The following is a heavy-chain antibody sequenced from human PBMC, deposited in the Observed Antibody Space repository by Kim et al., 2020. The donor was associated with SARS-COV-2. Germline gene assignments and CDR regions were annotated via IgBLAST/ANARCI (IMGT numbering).Heavy chain of an antibody. Sequence: SETLSLTCAVYGGSFSGYYWSWIRQPPGKGLEWIGEINHSGSTNYNPSLKSRVTISVDTSKNQFSLKLSSVTAADTAVYYCARGVSGTTVVTLGLGYYYYDGVDVWGQGTTVTVSS. V-gene: IGHV4-34*01. CDR1: GGSFSGYY. CDR2: INHSGST. CDR3: ARGVSGTTVVTLGLGYYYYDGVDV. D-gene: IGHD4-17*01. J-gene: IGHJ6*02.